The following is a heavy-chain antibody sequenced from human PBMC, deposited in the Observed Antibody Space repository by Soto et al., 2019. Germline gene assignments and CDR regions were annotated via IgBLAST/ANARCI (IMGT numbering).Heavy chain of an antibody. CDR2: IYYSGST. CDR1: GGSISSSSYY. Sequence: SETLSLTCTVSGGSISSSSYYWGWIRQPPGKGLEWIGSIYYSGSTYYNPSLKSRVTISVDTSKNQFSLKLSSVTAADTAVYHCARMKCELRAYYFDYWGQGTLVTVSS. CDR3: ARMKCELRAYYFDY. J-gene: IGHJ4*02. V-gene: IGHV4-39*01. D-gene: IGHD1-26*01.